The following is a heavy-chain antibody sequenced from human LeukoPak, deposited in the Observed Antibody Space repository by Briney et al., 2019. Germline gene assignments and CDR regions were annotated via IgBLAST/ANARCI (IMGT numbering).Heavy chain of an antibody. Sequence: GGSLRLSCAASGFTFSSYEMNWVRQAPGKGLEWVSYISSSGSTIYYADSVKGRFTISRDNAKNSLYLQMNSMRGEDTAVYDCARDSKRLLDYWGQGTLVTVSS. J-gene: IGHJ4*02. CDR3: ARDSKRLLDY. CDR2: ISSSGSTI. CDR1: GFTFSSYE. V-gene: IGHV3-48*03.